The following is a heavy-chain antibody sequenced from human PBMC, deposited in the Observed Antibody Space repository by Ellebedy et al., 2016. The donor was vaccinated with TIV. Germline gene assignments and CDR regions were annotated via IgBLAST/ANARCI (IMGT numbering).Heavy chain of an antibody. CDR1: GFSFSSHG. V-gene: IGHV3-21*01. J-gene: IGHJ3*02. D-gene: IGHD5-18*01. CDR2: VSSSGAYI. Sequence: GESLKISCAASGFSFSSHGMNWVRQAPGKGLQWVSSVSSSGAYIYYEDSVKGRFTISRDNAKNSLFLHMNSLRAEDTAVYYCARSTVVDTSLIGPFDIWGRGTLVTVSS. CDR3: ARSTVVDTSLIGPFDI.